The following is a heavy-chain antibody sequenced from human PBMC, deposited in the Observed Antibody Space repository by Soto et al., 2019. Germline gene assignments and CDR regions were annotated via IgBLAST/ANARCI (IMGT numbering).Heavy chain of an antibody. CDR1: GFMFSSYG. CDR2: ISFDGSNK. D-gene: IGHD6-13*01. J-gene: IGHJ5*01. CDR3: AKDPFSGSCNWFDS. Sequence: GGSLRLSCAASGFMFSSYGIHWVRQAPGKGLEWVAMISFDGSNKFYADSVKGRLTISRDNSKNTLFLQMNSLRDEDTAVYYCAKDPFSGSCNWFDSWGQGTLVTVSS. V-gene: IGHV3-30*18.